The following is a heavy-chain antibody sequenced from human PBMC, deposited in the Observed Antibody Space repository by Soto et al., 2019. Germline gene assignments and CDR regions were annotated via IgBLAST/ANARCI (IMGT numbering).Heavy chain of an antibody. CDR1: GGSFSDYF. J-gene: IGHJ6*02. CDR3: AGREFASSSFHYYYYAVDV. D-gene: IGHD6-6*01. Sequence: PSETLSLTCAVYGGSFSDYFWTWIRQPPGKGLEWIGEINHSGSTNFNPSLKSRVAISADTSRNQFSLRVISVTAADTAVYYCAGREFASSSFHYYYYAVDVWGQGTTVTVSS. V-gene: IGHV4-34*01. CDR2: INHSGST.